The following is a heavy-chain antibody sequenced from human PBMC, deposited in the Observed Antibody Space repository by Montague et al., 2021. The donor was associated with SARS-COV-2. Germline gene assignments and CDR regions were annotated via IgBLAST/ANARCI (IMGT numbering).Heavy chain of an antibody. CDR2: IYYSGST. V-gene: IGHV4-39*01. Sequence: SETLSLTCTVSGGSISSSSYYWGWIRQPPGKELEWIGSIYYSGSTHYNPSLKSRVTISVDTSKNQFSLKLSSVTAADTAVYYCARLVETYYYYYGMDVWGQGTTVTVSS. CDR1: GGSISSSSYY. J-gene: IGHJ6*02. D-gene: IGHD4-23*01. CDR3: ARLVETYYYYYGMDV.